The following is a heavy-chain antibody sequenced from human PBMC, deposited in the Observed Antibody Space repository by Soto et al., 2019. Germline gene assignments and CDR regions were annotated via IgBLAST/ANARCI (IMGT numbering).Heavy chain of an antibody. V-gene: IGHV3-74*03. CDR1: GFTFSRYW. Sequence: EVQLVESGGGLVQPGGSLRLSCAASGFTFSRYWMHWVRQAPGKGLVWVSHIKSDATITTYADSVKGRFTISRDNAKSTVYLEMNSLRDEDTAVYYCVPSGSKYGNAAFDIWGQGTVVTVSS. CDR3: VPSGSKYGNAAFDI. D-gene: IGHD5-18*01. CDR2: IKSDATIT. J-gene: IGHJ3*02.